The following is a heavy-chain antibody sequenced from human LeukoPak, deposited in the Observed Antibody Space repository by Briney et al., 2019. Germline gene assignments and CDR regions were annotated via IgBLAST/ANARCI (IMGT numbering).Heavy chain of an antibody. CDR2: ISGSSSTI. V-gene: IGHV3-48*02. CDR3: GKGGNQIDY. D-gene: IGHD2/OR15-2a*01. J-gene: IGHJ4*02. CDR1: GSTFSDYS. Sequence: GGSLRLSCVASGSTFSDYSMNWVRQAPGKGLEWVSYISGSSSTINYADSVKGRFTISRDNAKNSLSLQMNSLRDEDTAVYYCGKGGNQIDYWGQGTLVTVSS.